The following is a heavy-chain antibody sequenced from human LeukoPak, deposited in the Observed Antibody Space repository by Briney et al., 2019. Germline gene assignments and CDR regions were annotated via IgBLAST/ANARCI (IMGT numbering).Heavy chain of an antibody. CDR1: GGSISSSSYY. J-gene: IGHJ4*02. V-gene: IGHV4-39*01. CDR3: ARQSTYYYDSSGYVGAESQYYFDY. CDR2: IYYSGST. Sequence: PSETLSLTCTVSGGSISSSSYYWGWIRQPPGKGLEWIGSIYYSGSTYYNPSLKSRVTISVDTSKNQFSLKLSSVTAADTAVYYCARQSTYYYDSSGYVGAESQYYFDYWGQGTLVTVSS. D-gene: IGHD3-22*01.